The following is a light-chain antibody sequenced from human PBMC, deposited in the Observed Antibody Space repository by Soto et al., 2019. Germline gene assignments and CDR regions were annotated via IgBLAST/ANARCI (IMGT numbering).Light chain of an antibody. V-gene: IGKV1-39*01. J-gene: IGKJ1*01. CDR1: QSISTF. Sequence: DIQMTQSPSSLSASVGDRVSVTCRASQSISTFLNWYQQRPGEAPKLLIYAASSLQSGVPSRFSGSGSGADFTLTIGSLQPEDFATYYCQQSYTTPRTFGQGNKVDVK. CDR3: QQSYTTPRT. CDR2: AAS.